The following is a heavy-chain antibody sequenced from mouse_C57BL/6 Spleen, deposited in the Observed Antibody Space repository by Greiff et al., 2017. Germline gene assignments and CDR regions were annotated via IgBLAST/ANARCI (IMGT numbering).Heavy chain of an antibody. CDR1: GYSFTDYN. CDR3: ARVDYGSSISWFAY. V-gene: IGHV1-39*01. CDR2: LNPNYGTT. D-gene: IGHD1-1*01. J-gene: IGHJ3*01. Sequence: EVQLQQPGPELVKPGASVKISCKASGYSFTDYNMNWVKQSNGQSLEWIVVLNPNYGTTSYNQKFKGKATLTVDQSSSTAYMQLNSLKSEDSAVYYCARVDYGSSISWFAYWGQGTLVTVYA.